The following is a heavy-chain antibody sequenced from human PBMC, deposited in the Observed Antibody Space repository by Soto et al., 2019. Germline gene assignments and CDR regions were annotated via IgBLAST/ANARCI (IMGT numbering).Heavy chain of an antibody. D-gene: IGHD4-4*01. CDR1: GFTFTNYA. CDR2: SSGSGSGGST. Sequence: DVQLLESGGGLVQPGGSLRLSCAASGFTFTNYAMTWVRQAPGKGLEWVSISSGSGSGGSTNYADSVKGRFTISRDNSKNTLYLQMNSLRVEDTAVYYCAKDRDDYRNYVFDYWGQGTLVTVSS. V-gene: IGHV3-23*01. CDR3: AKDRDDYRNYVFDY. J-gene: IGHJ4*02.